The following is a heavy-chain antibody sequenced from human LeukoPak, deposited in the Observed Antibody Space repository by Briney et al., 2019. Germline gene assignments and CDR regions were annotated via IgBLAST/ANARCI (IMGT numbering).Heavy chain of an antibody. CDR1: GFTFSSYW. D-gene: IGHD3-3*01. Sequence: PGGSLRLSCVVSGFTFSSYWMSWVRQAPGKGLEWLANIHEEGSEKYYVDSVKGRFTISRDNAKNSLYLQMNSLRAEDTAVYYCARTLRLRTPRAFDIWGQGTMVTVSS. CDR3: ARTLRLRTPRAFDI. J-gene: IGHJ3*02. CDR2: IHEEGSEK. V-gene: IGHV3-7*05.